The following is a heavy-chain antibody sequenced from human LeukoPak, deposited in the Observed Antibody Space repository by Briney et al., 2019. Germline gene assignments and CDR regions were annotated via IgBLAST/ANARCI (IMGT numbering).Heavy chain of an antibody. CDR3: ARGGGGNGNDAYDM. J-gene: IGHJ3*02. CDR1: GFTFSSYG. Sequence: GGSLRLSCAASGFTFSSYGMHWVRQAPGKGLEWVAVISYDGSNKYYADSVKGRFTISRDNSKNTLYLQMNSLRAEDTAVYYCARGGGGNGNDAYDMWGQGTMVTVSS. D-gene: IGHD4-23*01. CDR2: ISYDGSNK. V-gene: IGHV3-30*03.